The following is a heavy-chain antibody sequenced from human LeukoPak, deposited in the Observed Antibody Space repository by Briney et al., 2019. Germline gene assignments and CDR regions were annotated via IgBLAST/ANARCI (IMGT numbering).Heavy chain of an antibody. D-gene: IGHD1/OR15-1a*01. CDR2: ISASASST. CDR3: TKGAGAAGATWNIDS. J-gene: IGHJ4*02. CDR1: RFTFSNYG. V-gene: IGHV3-23*01. Sequence: GGSLRLSCAASRFTFSNYGMAWVRPVPGKGLEWVSAISASASSTYYTDSVKGWFTISRDNSKNTLYLQMSSLRAEDTAVYYCTKGAGAAGATWNIDSWGQGTLVTVSS.